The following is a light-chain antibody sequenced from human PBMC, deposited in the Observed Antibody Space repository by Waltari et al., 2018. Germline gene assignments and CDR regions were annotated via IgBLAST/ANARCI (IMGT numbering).Light chain of an antibody. CDR3: QQYGNLPPSVT. J-gene: IGKJ5*01. CDR1: QGINKY. CDR2: DAS. Sequence: DVQMSQSLSALSASVEDRVTITCQASQGINKYLNWYQQKPGKPPNLLIYDASNLETGVPSRFSGSGSGRHFTLTISSRQPEEIATYYCQQYGNLPPSVTFGQGTRLEIK. V-gene: IGKV1-33*01.